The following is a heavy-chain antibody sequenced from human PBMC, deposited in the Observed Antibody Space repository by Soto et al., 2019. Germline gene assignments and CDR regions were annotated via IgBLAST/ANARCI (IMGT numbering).Heavy chain of an antibody. D-gene: IGHD3-16*01. CDR2: IYFAGTT. Sequence: SETLSLTCTVSGASISPNYWSWIRQPPGKGLEWIGYIYFAGTTTYNPSLRSRVSMSVDTSANHFSLNLTSVTAADTAIYYCARLGAFFQALDSWGQGTLVTVPQ. J-gene: IGHJ4*02. CDR1: GASISPNY. V-gene: IGHV4-59*08. CDR3: ARLGAFFQALDS.